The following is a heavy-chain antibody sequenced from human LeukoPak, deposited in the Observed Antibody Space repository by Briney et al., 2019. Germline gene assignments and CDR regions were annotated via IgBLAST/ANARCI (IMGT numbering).Heavy chain of an antibody. CDR3: AKEGNYYDSSGPPFDY. CDR1: GFTFSSYW. Sequence: PGGSLRLSCAASGFTFSSYWMHWVRQAPGKGLVWVSRISTDGSTINYADSVKGRFTISRDNSKNTLYLQMNSLRAEDTAVYYCAKEGNYYDSSGPPFDYWGQGTLVTVSS. CDR2: ISTDGSTI. V-gene: IGHV3-74*01. D-gene: IGHD3-22*01. J-gene: IGHJ4*02.